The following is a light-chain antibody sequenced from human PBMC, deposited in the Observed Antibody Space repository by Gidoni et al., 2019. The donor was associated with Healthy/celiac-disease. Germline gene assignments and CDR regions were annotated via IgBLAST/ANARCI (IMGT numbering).Light chain of an antibody. V-gene: IGKV3-11*01. CDR1: QSVSSY. Sequence: DIVLTQSPATLSLSPGERATLSCRASQSVSSYLAWYQQKPGQAPRLLIYDASNRATGIPARFSGSGSGTDFTLTISSLEPEDFAVYYCQQRRNWPPVTFGGGTKVEIK. CDR3: QQRRNWPPVT. CDR2: DAS. J-gene: IGKJ4*01.